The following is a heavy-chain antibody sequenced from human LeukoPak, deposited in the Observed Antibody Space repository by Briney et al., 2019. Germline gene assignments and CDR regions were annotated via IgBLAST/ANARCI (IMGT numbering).Heavy chain of an antibody. Sequence: SETLSLTCTVSGGSISSSSYYWGWIRQPPGKGLEWIGFIYYSGSTYYNPSLKSRVTISVDTSKNQFSLKLSSVTAADTAMYYCARYDVWGTYRAFDYWGQGTLVTVSS. CDR1: GGSISSSSYY. D-gene: IGHD3-16*02. J-gene: IGHJ4*02. V-gene: IGHV4-39*07. CDR2: IYYSGST. CDR3: ARYDVWGTYRAFDY.